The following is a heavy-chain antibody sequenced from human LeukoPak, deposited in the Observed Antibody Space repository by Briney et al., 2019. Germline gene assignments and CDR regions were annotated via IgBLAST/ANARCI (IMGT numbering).Heavy chain of an antibody. CDR1: GFTFSSYS. Sequence: SGGSLRLSCAASGFTFSSYSMNWVRQAPGKGLEWVSCISSSSYTYYADSVKGRFTISRDNAKNSLYLQMNSLRAEDTAVYYCARDLEMWSGELPSGYFYGMDVWGQGTTVIVSS. CDR3: ARDLEMWSGELPSGYFYGMDV. D-gene: IGHD3-10*01. J-gene: IGHJ6*02. CDR2: ISSSSYT. V-gene: IGHV3-21*01.